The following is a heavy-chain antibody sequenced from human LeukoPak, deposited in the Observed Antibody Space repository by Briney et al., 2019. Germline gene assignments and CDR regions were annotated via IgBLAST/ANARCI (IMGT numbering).Heavy chain of an antibody. CDR1: GGSISSYY. CDR2: IYYSGST. J-gene: IGHJ4*02. Sequence: SETLSLTCTASGGSISSYYWSWIRQPPGKGLEWIGYIYYSGSTNYNPSLKSRVTISVDTSKNQFSLKLSSVTAADTAVYYCAGRYYDFWSGYPSFFDYWGQGTLVTVSS. V-gene: IGHV4-59*01. CDR3: AGRYYDFWSGYPSFFDY. D-gene: IGHD3-3*01.